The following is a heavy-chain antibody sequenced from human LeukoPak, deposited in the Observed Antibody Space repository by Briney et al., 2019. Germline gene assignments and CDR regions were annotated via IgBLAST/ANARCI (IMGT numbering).Heavy chain of an antibody. V-gene: IGHV4-39*01. Sequence: SETLSLTCAVSGASISGSGYYLGWIRQPPGKGLEWIGNIYYTGSTYYNASLQSRVTISIDMSKNQFSLRLSSVTAADTAVYYCSSVRRGFGESSKYYSYYYMDVWGNGTTVTISS. D-gene: IGHD3-10*01. J-gene: IGHJ6*03. CDR2: IYYTGST. CDR3: SSVRRGFGESSKYYSYYYMDV. CDR1: GASISGSGYY.